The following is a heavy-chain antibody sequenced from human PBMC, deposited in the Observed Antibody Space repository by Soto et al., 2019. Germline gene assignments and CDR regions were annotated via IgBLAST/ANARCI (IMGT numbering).Heavy chain of an antibody. V-gene: IGHV4-30-4*01. CDR1: GGSISSGDYY. Sequence: QVQLQESGPGLVKPSQTLSLTCTVSGGSISSGDYYWSWIRQPPGKGLEWIGYIYYSGSTYYNPSLKSRVTISVDTSKNQFSLKLSSVTAADTAVYYCARQDDSSGYYSNWFDYWGQGTLVTVSS. D-gene: IGHD3-22*01. CDR3: ARQDDSSGYYSNWFDY. CDR2: IYYSGST. J-gene: IGHJ5*01.